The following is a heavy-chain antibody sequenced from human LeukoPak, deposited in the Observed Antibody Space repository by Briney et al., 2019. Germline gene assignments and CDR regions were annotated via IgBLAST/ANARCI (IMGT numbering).Heavy chain of an antibody. Sequence: SSETLSLTCAVYGGSFSGYYWSWIRQPPGKGLEWMGEINHSGSTNYNPSLKSRVTISADTSKNQFSLKLSSVTAADTAVYYCARGRYYDYVWGTAASDAFDIWGQGTMVTVSS. CDR1: GGSFSGYY. J-gene: IGHJ3*02. CDR3: ARGRYYDYVWGTAASDAFDI. D-gene: IGHD3-16*01. V-gene: IGHV4-34*01. CDR2: INHSGST.